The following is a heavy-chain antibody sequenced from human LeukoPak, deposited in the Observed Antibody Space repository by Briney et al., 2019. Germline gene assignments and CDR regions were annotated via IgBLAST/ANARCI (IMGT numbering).Heavy chain of an antibody. CDR2: IDSSSRYK. CDR1: GFTFSTYD. J-gene: IGHJ5*02. CDR3: AGYYYDSSGHSNWFDP. Sequence: PGGSLRLSCAASGFTFSTYDMNWVRQAPGKGLEWVSSIDSSSRYKYYAASLKGRFTISRDNAKNSLYLQMNSLRAEDTAVYYCAGYYYDSSGHSNWFDPWGQGTLVTVSS. D-gene: IGHD3-22*01. V-gene: IGHV3-21*04.